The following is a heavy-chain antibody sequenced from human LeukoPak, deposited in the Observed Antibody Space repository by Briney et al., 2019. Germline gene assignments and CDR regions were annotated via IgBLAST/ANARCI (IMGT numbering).Heavy chain of an antibody. CDR2: TYYRSKWYY. V-gene: IGHV6-1*01. J-gene: IGHJ5*02. Sequence: SQTLSLTCAIAGDSVSTNSAAWNWIRQSPSRGLEWLGRTYYRSKWYYDYALSVKSRITINPDTSKNQFSLHLNSVTPEVTAVYYCARVTSDEWLQEGYNWFDPWGQGTLVTVSS. D-gene: IGHD3-3*01. CDR1: GDSVSTNSAA. CDR3: ARVTSDEWLQEGYNWFDP.